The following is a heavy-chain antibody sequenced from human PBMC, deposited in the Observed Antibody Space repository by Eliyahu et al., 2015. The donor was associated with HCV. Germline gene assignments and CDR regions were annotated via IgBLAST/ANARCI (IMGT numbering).Heavy chain of an antibody. CDR2: IYPGDSDS. V-gene: IGHV5-51*03. Sequence: EVQLVQSGAEVKKPGESLKISCKGSGYNFSNYWIAWVRQMPGKGLEWMGIIYPGDSDSRYNPSFHGQTVISADKSINTAYLQWSSLKASDTATYYCARGEDFKAGGARYCRSTKCGVFDFWGQGSLVTVSS. J-gene: IGHJ4*02. D-gene: IGHD2-2*01. CDR3: ARGEDFKAGGARYCRSTKCGVFDF. CDR1: GYNFSNYW.